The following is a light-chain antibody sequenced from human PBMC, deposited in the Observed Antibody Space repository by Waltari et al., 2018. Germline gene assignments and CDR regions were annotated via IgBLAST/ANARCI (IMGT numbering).Light chain of an antibody. Sequence: DIQMSQSPSPLSASVRDKVTITCRASQGINNALAWYQQKPGKGPNLLSYAASDVQSGVPSRCSGSGSGTDFTITISSLQPEDFAVYYCQQRNSYPLTFGGGTKVEIK. V-gene: IGKV1-17*01. CDR2: AAS. CDR3: QQRNSYPLT. J-gene: IGKJ4*01. CDR1: QGINNA.